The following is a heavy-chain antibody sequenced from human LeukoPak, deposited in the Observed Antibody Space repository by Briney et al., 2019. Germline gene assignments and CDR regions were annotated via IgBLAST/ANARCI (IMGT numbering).Heavy chain of an antibody. CDR1: GGSFSGYY. Sequence: PSETLSLTCAVYGGSFSGYYWSWIRQPPGKGLERIGEINHSGSTNYNPSLKSRVTISVDTSKNQFSLKLSSVTAADTAVYYCASRRVTMVRGVRNWFDPWGQGTLVTVSS. D-gene: IGHD3-10*01. CDR2: INHSGST. J-gene: IGHJ5*02. CDR3: ASRRVTMVRGVRNWFDP. V-gene: IGHV4-34*01.